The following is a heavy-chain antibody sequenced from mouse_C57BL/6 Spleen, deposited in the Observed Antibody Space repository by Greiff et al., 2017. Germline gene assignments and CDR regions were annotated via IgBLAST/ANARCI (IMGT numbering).Heavy chain of an antibody. J-gene: IGHJ4*01. V-gene: IGHV5-9-1*02. Sequence: EVQGVESGEGLVKPGGSLKLSCAASGFTFSSYAMSWVRQTPEKRLEWVAYISSGGDYIYYADTVKGRFTISRDNARNTLYLQMSSLKSEDTAKYYCTRGGDGYYYAMDYWGQGTSVTVSS. CDR2: ISSGGDYI. D-gene: IGHD2-3*01. CDR1: GFTFSSYA. CDR3: TRGGDGYYYAMDY.